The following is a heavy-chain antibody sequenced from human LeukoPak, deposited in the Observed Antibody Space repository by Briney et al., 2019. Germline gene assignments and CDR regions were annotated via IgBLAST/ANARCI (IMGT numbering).Heavy chain of an antibody. CDR3: GGGLVRGPKDY. D-gene: IGHD3-10*01. J-gene: IGHJ4*02. Sequence: QPGGSLRLSCAASGFTFSSYWMSWVRQAPGKGLEWVANIKQDGSEKFYVDSVKGRFTISRDNAKNSLYLQMNSLRAEDTAVYNCGGGLVRGPKDYWGQGTLVTVSS. CDR1: GFTFSSYW. V-gene: IGHV3-7*01. CDR2: IKQDGSEK.